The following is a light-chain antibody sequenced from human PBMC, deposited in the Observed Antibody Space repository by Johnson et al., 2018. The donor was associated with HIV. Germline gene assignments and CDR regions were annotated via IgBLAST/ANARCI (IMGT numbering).Light chain of an antibody. CDR1: SSNIGNNY. CDR2: NKD. Sequence: QSVLTQPPSVSAAPGQKVIISCSGSSSNIGNNYVSWYQQFPGTAPKLLISNKDKRPSGIPDRFSGSRSATSATLGITGLQTGDEADYYCGTWDSSLSAYVFGTGTKVTV. J-gene: IGLJ1*01. V-gene: IGLV1-51*01. CDR3: GTWDSSLSAYV.